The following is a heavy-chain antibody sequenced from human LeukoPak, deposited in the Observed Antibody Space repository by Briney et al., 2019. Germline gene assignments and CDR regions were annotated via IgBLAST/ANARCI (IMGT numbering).Heavy chain of an antibody. CDR2: IYYSGST. D-gene: IGHD6-25*01. Sequence: SETLSLTCTVSGGSISSGDYYWSWIRQPPGKGLEWIGYIYYSGSTYHNPSLKSRVTMSVDTSKNQFSLKLSSVTAADTAVYYCARGAAAYYYGMDVWGQGTTVTVSS. CDR3: ARGAAAYYYGMDV. CDR1: GGSISSGDYY. J-gene: IGHJ6*02. V-gene: IGHV4-30-4*01.